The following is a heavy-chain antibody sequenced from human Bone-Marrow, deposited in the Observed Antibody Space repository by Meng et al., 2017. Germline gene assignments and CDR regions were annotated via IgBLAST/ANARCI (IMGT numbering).Heavy chain of an antibody. V-gene: IGHV3-11*01. D-gene: IGHD4-11*01. J-gene: IGHJ3*02. Sequence: GESLKISCVASGFTFTNYALSWIRQAPGKGLEWVSYISSSGSTIYYADSVKGRFTISRDNAKNSLYLQMNSLRAEDTAVYYCARDPLGGNYSGGAFDIWGQGTMVTVSS. CDR2: ISSSGSTI. CDR3: ARDPLGGNYSGGAFDI. CDR1: GFTFTNYA.